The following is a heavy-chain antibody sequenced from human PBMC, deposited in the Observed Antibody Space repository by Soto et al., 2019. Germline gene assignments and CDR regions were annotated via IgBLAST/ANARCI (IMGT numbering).Heavy chain of an antibody. V-gene: IGHV1-18*01. Sequence: ASVKVSCKASGYTFTSYGISWVRQAPGQGLEWMGWISAYNGNTNYAQKLQGRVTMTTDTSTSTAYMELRSLRSDDTAVYYCARDNPPYSSSSGDPHYYGMDVWGQGTTVTVSS. CDR1: GYTFTSYG. J-gene: IGHJ6*02. CDR3: ARDNPPYSSSSGDPHYYGMDV. CDR2: ISAYNGNT. D-gene: IGHD6-6*01.